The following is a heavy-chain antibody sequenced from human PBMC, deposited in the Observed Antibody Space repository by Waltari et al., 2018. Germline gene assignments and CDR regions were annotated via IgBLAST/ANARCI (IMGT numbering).Heavy chain of an antibody. D-gene: IGHD3-22*01. CDR1: GGTFSSYA. V-gene: IGHV1-69*14. CDR3: ASKGTYYYDSSGYPNWFDP. CDR2: IIPIFGTA. Sequence: QVQLVQSGAEVKEPWSSVQVSCKASGGTFSSYAIRWVRQAPGQGLEWMGGIIPIFGTANYAQKFQGRVTITADKATSTAYMELSSLRSEDTAVYYCASKGTYYYDSSGYPNWFDPWGQGTLVTVSS. J-gene: IGHJ5*02.